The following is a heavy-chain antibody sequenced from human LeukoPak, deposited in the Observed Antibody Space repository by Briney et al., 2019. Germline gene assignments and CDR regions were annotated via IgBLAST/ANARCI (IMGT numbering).Heavy chain of an antibody. V-gene: IGHV1-8*01. CDR2: MNPNTGNT. Sequence: VASVKVSCKASGYTFSSYDISWVRQATGQGLEWMGWMNPNTGNTGSAQKFQGRVTMTRNTSISTAYMELSSLRSEDTAVYYCARGEGGAVDNWFDPWGQGTLVTVSS. CDR1: GYTFSSYD. D-gene: IGHD6-19*01. J-gene: IGHJ5*02. CDR3: ARGEGGAVDNWFDP.